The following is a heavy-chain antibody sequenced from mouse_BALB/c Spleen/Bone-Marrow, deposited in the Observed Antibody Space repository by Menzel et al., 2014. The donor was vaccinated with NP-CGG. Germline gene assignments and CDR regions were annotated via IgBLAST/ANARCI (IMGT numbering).Heavy chain of an antibody. CDR3: ARWLPAMDY. Sequence: QVQLQQSGAELVRPGSSVKISCKASGYAFSSYWMSWVKQRPGQGLEWIGQIYPGDGDTNYNGKFKGKATLTADKSSSTAYRQLSSLTSEDSAVYFCARWLPAMDYWGQGTSVTVSS. CDR1: GYAFSSYW. D-gene: IGHD2-2*01. V-gene: IGHV1-80*01. CDR2: IYPGDGDT. J-gene: IGHJ4*01.